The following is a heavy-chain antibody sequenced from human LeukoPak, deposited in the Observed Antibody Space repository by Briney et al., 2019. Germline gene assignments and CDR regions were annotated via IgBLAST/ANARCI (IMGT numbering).Heavy chain of an antibody. Sequence: TSETLSLTCTVSGGSISSYHWSWIRQPPGKGLEWIGYIHYSGSTNYNPSLKSPFTISVDTSKSQFSLKVNSVTAADTAVYYCASGTYFCFDFWGQGALVTVSS. V-gene: IGHV4-59*01. CDR2: IHYSGST. J-gene: IGHJ4*02. CDR3: ASGTYFCFDF. CDR1: GGSISSYH. D-gene: IGHD6-13*01.